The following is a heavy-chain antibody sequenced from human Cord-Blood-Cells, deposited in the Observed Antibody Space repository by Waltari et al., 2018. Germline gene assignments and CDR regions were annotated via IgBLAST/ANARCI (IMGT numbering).Heavy chain of an antibody. CDR2: INAGNGNK. V-gene: IGHV1-3*01. J-gene: IGHJ4*02. D-gene: IGHD3-10*01. CDR3: ARSITMVQGVFPFDY. Sequence: QVQLVQSGAEVKKPGASVKVSCKASGYTFTSYAMHWVRQAPGQRLEWMGWINAGNGNKKYSQKFQGRVNITRDTSASTAYMELSSLRSEDTAVYYCARSITMVQGVFPFDYWGQGTLVTVSS. CDR1: GYTFTSYA.